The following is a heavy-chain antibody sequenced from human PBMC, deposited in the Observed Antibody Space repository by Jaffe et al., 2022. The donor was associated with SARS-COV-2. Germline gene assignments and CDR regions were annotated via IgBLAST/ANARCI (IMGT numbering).Heavy chain of an antibody. V-gene: IGHV1-69*02. Sequence: QVQLVQSGAEVKKPGSSVKVSCKASGGTFSSYTISWVRQAPGQGLEWMGRIIPILGIANYAQKFQGRVTITADKSTSTAYMELSSLRSEDTAVYYCARNSYGDYVELDYWGQGTLVTVSS. CDR1: GGTFSSYT. D-gene: IGHD4-17*01. J-gene: IGHJ4*02. CDR2: IIPILGIA. CDR3: ARNSYGDYVELDY.